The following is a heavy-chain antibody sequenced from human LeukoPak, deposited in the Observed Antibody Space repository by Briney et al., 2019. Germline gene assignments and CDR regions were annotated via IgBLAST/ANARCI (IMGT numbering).Heavy chain of an antibody. V-gene: IGHV3-23*01. Sequence: PGGSLRLSCAASGFTFSSYAMSWVRQAPGKGLEWVSAISGSGGSTYYADSVKGRFTISRDNSKNTLYLQMNSLRAENTAVYYCAKVGSRDIVVVVAATGFDYWGQGTLVTVSS. J-gene: IGHJ4*02. CDR1: GFTFSSYA. CDR2: ISGSGGST. CDR3: AKVGSRDIVVVVAATGFDY. D-gene: IGHD2-15*01.